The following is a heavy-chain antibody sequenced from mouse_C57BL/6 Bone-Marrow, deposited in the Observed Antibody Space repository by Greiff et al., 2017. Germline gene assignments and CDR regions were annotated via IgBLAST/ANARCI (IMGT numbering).Heavy chain of an antibody. V-gene: IGHV5-4*03. CDR3: ARYYYSKGIFAY. CDR1: GFTFSSYA. CDR2: ISDGGSYT. D-gene: IGHD2-5*01. Sequence: EVKLVESGGGLVKPGGSLKLSCAASGFTFSSYAMSWVRQTPEKRLEWVATISDGGSYTYYPDNVKGRFTISRDNAKNNLYLQMSHLKSEDTAMYYCARYYYSKGIFAYWGQEALVTVSA. J-gene: IGHJ3*01.